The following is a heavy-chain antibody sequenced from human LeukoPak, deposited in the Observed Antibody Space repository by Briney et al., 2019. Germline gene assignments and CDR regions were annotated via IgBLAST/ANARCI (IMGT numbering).Heavy chain of an antibody. CDR1: GGSFCGYY. V-gene: IGHV4-34*01. Sequence: SETLSLTXAVYGGSFCGYYWSWIRQSPGKGLEWLGEINHSGSTYYNPSLKSRVTISVDTSKNQFSLKLSSVTAADTAVYYCARAATANADAFDIWGQGTMVTVSS. J-gene: IGHJ3*02. CDR2: INHSGST. CDR3: ARAATANADAFDI. D-gene: IGHD4-17*01.